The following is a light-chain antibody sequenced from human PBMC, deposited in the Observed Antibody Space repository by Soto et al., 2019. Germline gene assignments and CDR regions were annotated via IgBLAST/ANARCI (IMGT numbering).Light chain of an antibody. V-gene: IGKV2-28*01. Sequence: DIVMTQSPLSLPVTPGEPASISCRSSQGLLHSNGYNYLDWYLQKPGQSPQLLIYLGSNRASGVPDRFSGSGSGTDFTLKISSVEAEDVGVYYCMQALQTPRTFGQGTKV. CDR1: QGLLHSNGYNY. CDR3: MQALQTPRT. CDR2: LGS. J-gene: IGKJ1*01.